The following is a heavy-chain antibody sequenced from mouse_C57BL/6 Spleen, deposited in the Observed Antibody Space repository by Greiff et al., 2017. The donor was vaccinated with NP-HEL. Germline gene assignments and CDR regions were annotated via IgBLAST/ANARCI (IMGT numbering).Heavy chain of an antibody. V-gene: IGHV5-12*01. D-gene: IGHD3-2*02. CDR2: ISNGGGST. CDR1: GFTFSDYY. Sequence: EVQLVESGGGLVQPGGSLKLSCAASGFTFSDYYMYWVRQTPEKRLEWVAYISNGGGSTYYPDTVKGRFTISRDNAKNTLYLQMSRLKSEDTAMYYCATDSSGFGYWGQGTTLTVSS. CDR3: ATDSSGFGY. J-gene: IGHJ2*01.